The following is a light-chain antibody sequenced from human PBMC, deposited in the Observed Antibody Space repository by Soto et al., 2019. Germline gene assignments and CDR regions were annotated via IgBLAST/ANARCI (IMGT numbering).Light chain of an antibody. Sequence: DIQMTQSPSTLSASVGDRVTITCRASQSISSWLAWYQQKPGKAPKLLIYRASTLESGVPSRFSGSGSGTEFTLTISSLQPDDFANYYWQQYSLWTFGQGTKVEIK. CDR2: RAS. J-gene: IGKJ1*01. V-gene: IGKV1-5*03. CDR1: QSISSW. CDR3: QQYSLWT.